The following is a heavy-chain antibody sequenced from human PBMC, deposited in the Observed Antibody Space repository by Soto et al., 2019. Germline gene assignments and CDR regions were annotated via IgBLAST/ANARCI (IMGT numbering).Heavy chain of an antibody. CDR1: GFPFSSYA. CDR3: AKWPYYYDSSGYPDY. J-gene: IGHJ4*02. D-gene: IGHD3-22*01. Sequence: PGGSLRLSCAASGFPFSSYAMSWVRQSPGKGLEWVSAISGSGGSTYYADSVKGRFTISRDNSKNTLYLQMNSLRAEDTDVYYCAKWPYYYDSSGYPDYWGQGTMVTVYS. V-gene: IGHV3-23*01. CDR2: ISGSGGST.